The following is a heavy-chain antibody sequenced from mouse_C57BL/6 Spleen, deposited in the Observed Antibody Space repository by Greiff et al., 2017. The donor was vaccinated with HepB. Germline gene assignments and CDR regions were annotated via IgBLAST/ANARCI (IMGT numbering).Heavy chain of an antibody. Sequence: EVHLVESGEGLVKPGGSLKLSCAASGFTFSSYAMSWVRQTPEKRLEWVAYISSGGDYIYYADTVKGRFTISRDNARNTLYLQMSSLKSEDTAMYYCTREGIYYDYDWFAYWGQGTLVTVSA. V-gene: IGHV5-9-1*02. CDR2: ISSGGDYI. CDR3: TREGIYYDYDWFAY. J-gene: IGHJ3*01. CDR1: GFTFSSYA. D-gene: IGHD2-4*01.